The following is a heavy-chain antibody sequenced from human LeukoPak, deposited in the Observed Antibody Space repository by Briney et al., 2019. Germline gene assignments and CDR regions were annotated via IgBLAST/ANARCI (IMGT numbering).Heavy chain of an antibody. CDR2: IYYTGNT. J-gene: IGHJ4*02. D-gene: IGHD3-16*01. CDR1: GGSITTTNF. CDR3: ARLNGGY. Sequence: SETLSLTCGVSGGSITTTNFWSWVRQPPGKGLEWIGYIYYTGNTNYNPSLKSRVTISLDTSKNQFSLKLSSVTAADTAVYYCARLNGGYWGQGTLVTVSS. V-gene: IGHV4-4*02.